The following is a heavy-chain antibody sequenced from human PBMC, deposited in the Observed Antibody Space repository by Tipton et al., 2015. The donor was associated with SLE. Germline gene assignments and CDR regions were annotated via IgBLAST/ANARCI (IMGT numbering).Heavy chain of an antibody. J-gene: IGHJ2*01. CDR2: IYYAGHT. Sequence: TLSLTCTVSGGSISSSHHYWGWIRQPPEKGLEWIGSIYYAGHTYYNPSLKSRVTVSVDTSKNQFSLKLSSVIAADTAVYYCARKWLLTDYEQKAYFDLWGRGTLVTVSS. D-gene: IGHD4-17*01. CDR1: GGSISSSHHY. CDR3: ARKWLLTDYEQKAYFDL. V-gene: IGHV4-39*01.